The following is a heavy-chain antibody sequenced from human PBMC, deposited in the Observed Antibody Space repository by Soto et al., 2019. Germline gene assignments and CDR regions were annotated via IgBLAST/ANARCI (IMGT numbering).Heavy chain of an antibody. D-gene: IGHD2-15*01. J-gene: IGHJ3*02. CDR3: ARVTPHDCTGGSCYYLAAFGI. Sequence: SVKVSCKASGGTFSTYTISWVRQAHGQGLEWMGGIIPIFGTAKNAQKFQGRLTITADELTNTAYMELSSLRSEDTAVYYCARVTPHDCTGGSCYYLAAFGIRGQGTMFTVS. CDR2: IIPIFGTA. V-gene: IGHV1-69*13. CDR1: GGTFSTYT.